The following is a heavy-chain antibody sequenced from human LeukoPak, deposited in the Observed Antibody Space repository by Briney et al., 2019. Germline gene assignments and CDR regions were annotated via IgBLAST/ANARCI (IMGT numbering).Heavy chain of an antibody. CDR3: ARDSGSEFSSGYCQFDP. D-gene: IGHD3-22*01. J-gene: IGHJ5*02. V-gene: IGHV4-59*02. CDR2: IYYSGST. Sequence: SETLSLTCTVSGGSVSSYYWSWIRQPPGKGLEWIGYIYYSGSTNYNPSLKTRVTISVDTSKNQFSLKLSSVTTADTAVYYCARDSGSEFSSGYCQFDPWGQGTLVTVSS. CDR1: GGSVSSYY.